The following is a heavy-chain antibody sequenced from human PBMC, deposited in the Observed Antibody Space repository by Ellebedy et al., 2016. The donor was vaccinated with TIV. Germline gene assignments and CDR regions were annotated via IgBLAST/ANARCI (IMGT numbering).Heavy chain of an antibody. CDR1: GFTVSSNY. Sequence: GESLKISCAASGFTVSSNYMSWVRQAPGKGLEWVSVIYSGGSTYYADSVKGRFTISRDNSKNTLYLQISSLRAEDTAVYYCVKVGQLLSVDGMDVWGQGTTVTVSS. V-gene: IGHV3-53*05. D-gene: IGHD2-2*01. J-gene: IGHJ6*02. CDR3: VKVGQLLSVDGMDV. CDR2: IYSGGST.